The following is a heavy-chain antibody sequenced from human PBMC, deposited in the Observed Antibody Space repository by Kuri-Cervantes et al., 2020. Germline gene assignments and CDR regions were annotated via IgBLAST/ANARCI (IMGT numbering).Heavy chain of an antibody. CDR2: IYNNGYT. CDR3: ARRYSSGPLGS. D-gene: IGHD6-19*01. J-gene: IGHJ5*02. Sequence: GSLRLSCTVSGDSINYYYWSWIRQPPGKGLEWIGYIYNNGYTNYNPSLKSRVTISVDTSKKQFSLKLNSVTAADTAVYYCARRYSSGPLGSWGQGILVTVSS. V-gene: IGHV4-59*12. CDR1: GDSINYYY.